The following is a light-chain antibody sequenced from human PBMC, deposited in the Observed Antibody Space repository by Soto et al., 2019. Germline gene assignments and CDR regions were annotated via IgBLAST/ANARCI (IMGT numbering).Light chain of an antibody. CDR1: QSISSY. V-gene: IGKV1-39*01. Sequence: MSSSPSSLSASVGERVTITCRASQSISSYLNWYQQKPGKAPKLLIYAASSLQSGVPSRFSGSGSGTEFTLTIDSLQSEDFAVYYCQQYNNWPRTFGQGTKVDI. CDR2: AAS. J-gene: IGKJ1*01. CDR3: QQYNNWPRT.